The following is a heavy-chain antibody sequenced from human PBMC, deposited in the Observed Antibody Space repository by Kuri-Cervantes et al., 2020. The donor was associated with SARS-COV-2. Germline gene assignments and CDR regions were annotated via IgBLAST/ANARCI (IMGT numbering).Heavy chain of an antibody. CDR1: GYTFTDYY. D-gene: IGHD2-8*01. V-gene: IGHV1-2*02. J-gene: IGHJ5*02. Sequence: ASVKVSCKTSGYTFTDYYIHWVRQAPGQGLEWMGWINPDIGVTNAAQKFQGRVTMTRDTSISTAYMELSRLRSDDTAVYYCARDRVVLMVYAILGTWFDPWGQGTLVTVSS. CDR2: INPDIGVT. CDR3: ARDRVVLMVYAILGTWFDP.